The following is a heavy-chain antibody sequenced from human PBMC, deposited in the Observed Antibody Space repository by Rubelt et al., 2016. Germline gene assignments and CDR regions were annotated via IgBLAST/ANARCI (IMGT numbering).Heavy chain of an antibody. J-gene: IGHJ5*02. V-gene: IGHV4-34*01. CDR1: GGSFSGYY. CDR2: INHSGST. D-gene: IGHD6-13*01. CDR3: ARGSRQLGRSVYWFDP. Sequence: QVQLQQWGAGLLKPSETLSLTCAVYGGSFSGYYWNWIRQPPGKGLEWIGEINHSGSTNYNPSLKSRVAISVDTSKNQCARRGGSVAAADTAVYYCARGSRQLGRSVYWFDPWGQGTLVTVSS.